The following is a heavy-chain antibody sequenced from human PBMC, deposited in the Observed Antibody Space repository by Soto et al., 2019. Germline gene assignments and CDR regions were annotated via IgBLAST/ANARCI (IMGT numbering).Heavy chain of an antibody. V-gene: IGHV1-8*01. Sequence: QVQLVQSGAEVKKPGASVKVSCKASGYTFTSYDINWVRQATGQGLEWMGWMNPNSGNTGYAQKFQGRVTMTRNTSISTAYMELSSLRAEDTAVDYCARGFRVCSGGSCYNNFDYWGQGTLVTVSS. CDR3: ARGFRVCSGGSCYNNFDY. J-gene: IGHJ4*02. CDR2: MNPNSGNT. D-gene: IGHD2-15*01. CDR1: GYTFTSYD.